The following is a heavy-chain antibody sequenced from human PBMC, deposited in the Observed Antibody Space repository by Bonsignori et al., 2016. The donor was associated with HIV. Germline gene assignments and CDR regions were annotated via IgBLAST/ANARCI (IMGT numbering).Heavy chain of an antibody. J-gene: IGHJ5*02. CDR2: IYYSGST. CDR3: ARTFRDFWSASTGFDP. CDR1: GGSISSSSYY. Sequence: SETLSLTCTVSGGSISSSSYYWGWIRQPPGKGLEWIGSIYYSGSTYYNPSLKSRVTISVDTSKNQFSLKLSSVTAADTAVYYCARTFRDFWSASTGFDPWGQGTLVTVSS. V-gene: IGHV4-39*07. D-gene: IGHD3-3*01.